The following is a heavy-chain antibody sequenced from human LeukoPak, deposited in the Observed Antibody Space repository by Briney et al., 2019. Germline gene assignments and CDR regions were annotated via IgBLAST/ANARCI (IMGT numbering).Heavy chain of an antibody. Sequence: PGGSLRLSCAVSGFTFSDYYMSWVRQAPGKGLEWVSYISSTSTCTNYADSVKGRFTISRDNAKNSLYLQMNSLRAEDTAVYYCARREARIFDYWGQGTLVTVSS. D-gene: IGHD1-26*01. CDR3: ARREARIFDY. CDR2: ISSTSTCT. J-gene: IGHJ4*02. CDR1: GFTFSDYY. V-gene: IGHV3-11*03.